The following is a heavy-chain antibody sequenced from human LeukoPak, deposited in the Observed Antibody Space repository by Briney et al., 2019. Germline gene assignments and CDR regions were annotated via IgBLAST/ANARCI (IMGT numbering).Heavy chain of an antibody. V-gene: IGHV4-38-2*02. CDR3: ARVVGVPAAIYTVFDY. Sequence: KPSETLSLTCTVSGYSISCGYYWGWIRQPPGKGLEWIGSIYHSGSTYYNPSLKSRVTISVDTSKNQFSLKLSSVTAADTAVYYCARVVGVPAAIYTVFDYWGQGTLVTVSS. CDR2: IYHSGST. D-gene: IGHD2-2*02. J-gene: IGHJ4*02. CDR1: GYSISCGYY.